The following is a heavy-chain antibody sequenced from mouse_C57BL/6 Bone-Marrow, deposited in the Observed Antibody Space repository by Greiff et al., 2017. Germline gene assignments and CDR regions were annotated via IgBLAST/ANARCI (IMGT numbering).Heavy chain of an antibody. Sequence: QVQLKQPGAELVKPGASVKMSCKASGYTFTSYWITWVKPRPGQGLEWIGDIYPGSGSPTYNEKFKSKATLTVDTSSSTAYMQLSSLTAEDSAVYYCVGSYDGNEDFDYWGQGTTLTVSS. CDR3: VGSYDGNEDFDY. D-gene: IGHD2-1*01. CDR2: IYPGSGSP. V-gene: IGHV1-55*01. CDR1: GYTFTSYW. J-gene: IGHJ2*01.